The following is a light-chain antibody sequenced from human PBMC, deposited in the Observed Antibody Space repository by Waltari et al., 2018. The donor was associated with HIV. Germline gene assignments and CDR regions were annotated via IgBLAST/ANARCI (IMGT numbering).Light chain of an antibody. CDR2: EVS. CDR3: SSYTTTFTWV. Sequence: QSALTQPASVSGSPGQSIAISCSGTSSDFSDYNYVSWYQQHPGKAPKLMLYEVSKRPSGVRDRFSGSKSGNTASLTISGLQAEDEADYYCSSYTTTFTWVFGGGTKLTVL. CDR1: SSDFSDYNY. V-gene: IGLV2-14*01. J-gene: IGLJ3*02.